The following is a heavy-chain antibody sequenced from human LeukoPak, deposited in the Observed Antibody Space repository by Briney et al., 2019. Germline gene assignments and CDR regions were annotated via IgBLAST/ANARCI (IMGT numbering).Heavy chain of an antibody. J-gene: IGHJ5*02. D-gene: IGHD5-18*01. CDR3: ARSYSYGSNWFDP. V-gene: IGHV3-48*02. CDR2: ISSSSSAI. CDR1: GFTFSSYS. Sequence: GSLRLSCAASGFTFSSYSMNWVRQAPGKGLEWVSYISSSSSAIYYADSVKGRFTISRDNAKNSLYLQMNSLREEDKAVYYCARSYSYGSNWFDPWGQGTLVTVSS.